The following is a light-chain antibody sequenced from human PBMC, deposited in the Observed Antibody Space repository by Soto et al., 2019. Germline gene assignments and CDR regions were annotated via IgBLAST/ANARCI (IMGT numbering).Light chain of an antibody. CDR2: ENN. Sequence: QSVLTQPPSVSAAPGQRVTISCTGSSSNIGAGYEAHWYQQVPGTAPKLLIYENNNRPSGVPDRFSGSNSGTSASLAITGLQAEDEAEYYCQSYDSSLSGYVFGTGTKVTVL. J-gene: IGLJ1*01. V-gene: IGLV1-40*01. CDR1: SSNIGAGYE. CDR3: QSYDSSLSGYV.